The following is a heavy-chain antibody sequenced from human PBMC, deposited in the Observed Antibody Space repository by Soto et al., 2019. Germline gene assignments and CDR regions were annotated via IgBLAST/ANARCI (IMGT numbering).Heavy chain of an antibody. CDR3: ARDYGVIVLVPAAMGSFDY. CDR1: GYTFTSYG. Sequence: ASVKVSCKASGYTFTSYGISWVRQAPGQGLEWMGWISAYNGNTNYAQKLQGRVTMTTDTSTSTAYMELRSLRSDDTAVYYCARDYGVIVLVPAAMGSFDYWGQGTLVTVSS. D-gene: IGHD2-2*01. CDR2: ISAYNGNT. J-gene: IGHJ4*02. V-gene: IGHV1-18*01.